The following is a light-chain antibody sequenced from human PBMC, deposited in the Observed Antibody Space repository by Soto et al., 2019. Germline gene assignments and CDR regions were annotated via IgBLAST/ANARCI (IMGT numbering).Light chain of an antibody. V-gene: IGKV3-11*01. J-gene: IGKJ4*01. Sequence: EIVLTQSPATLSLSPGEGATLSCGASQSVSSYFAWYQQKPGQAPRLLIYDASNRASGIPARFSGSGSGTDFTLTISSLDPEDFAVYYCQQRSNWPTVTFGGGTKVDIK. CDR3: QQRSNWPTVT. CDR2: DAS. CDR1: QSVSSY.